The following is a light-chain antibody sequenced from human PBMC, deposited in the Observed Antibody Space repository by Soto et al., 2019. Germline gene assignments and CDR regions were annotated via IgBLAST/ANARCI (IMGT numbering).Light chain of an antibody. CDR1: QSVSSSY. CDR2: DAS. Sequence: ETVLTQSPGTLSLSPGDRATLSCRASQSVSSSYLAWYQQKPGQAPRLLIYDASTRATGIPARFSGSGSGTDFTLTISSLEPEDFAVYYCQQRSNWPITFGQGTRLEI. J-gene: IGKJ5*01. CDR3: QQRSNWPIT. V-gene: IGKV3D-20*02.